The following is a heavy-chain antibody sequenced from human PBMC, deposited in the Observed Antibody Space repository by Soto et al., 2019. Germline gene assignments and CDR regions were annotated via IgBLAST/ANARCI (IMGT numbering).Heavy chain of an antibody. J-gene: IGHJ5*02. CDR1: GDSVSSNSAA. CDR3: ARSKCTNGVCYIVGWFDP. D-gene: IGHD2-8*01. V-gene: IGHV6-1*01. Sequence: QVQLQPSGPGLVKPSQTLSLTCAISGDSVSSNSAAWNWIRQSPSTGLEWLGRTSYRSKWYNDYAVSVKSLITINPDTSKNQFSLQLNSVTPEDTAVYYCARSKCTNGVCYIVGWFDPWGQGTLVTVSS. CDR2: TSYRSKWYN.